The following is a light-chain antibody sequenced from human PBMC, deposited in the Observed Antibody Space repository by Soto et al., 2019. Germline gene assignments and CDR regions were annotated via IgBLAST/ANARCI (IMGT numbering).Light chain of an antibody. CDR1: QSVRGY. Sequence: DIVLTQSPATLSLSPGERATLSCRASQSVRGYLAWYQQKPGQAPRLLIYDASFRVTGLPARFSGSGSGTEFTLTISSLQSEDFAVYYCQQYNNWPRTFGQGTKVDIK. J-gene: IGKJ1*01. CDR3: QQYNNWPRT. V-gene: IGKV3D-15*01. CDR2: DAS.